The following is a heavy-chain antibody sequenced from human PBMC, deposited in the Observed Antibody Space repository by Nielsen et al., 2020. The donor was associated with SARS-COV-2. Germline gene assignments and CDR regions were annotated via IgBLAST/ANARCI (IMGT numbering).Heavy chain of an antibody. CDR2: IYYSGST. CDR1: GGSISSADHY. Sequence: SETLSLTCTVSGGSISSADHYWSWIRQPPGKGLEWIGHIYYSGSTYNNPSLRSRVTISVDTSKNQFSLKLSSVTAADTAVYYCAREGNSDAFDIWGQGTMVTVSS. CDR3: AREGNSDAFDI. J-gene: IGHJ3*02. D-gene: IGHD4-23*01. V-gene: IGHV4-30-4*01.